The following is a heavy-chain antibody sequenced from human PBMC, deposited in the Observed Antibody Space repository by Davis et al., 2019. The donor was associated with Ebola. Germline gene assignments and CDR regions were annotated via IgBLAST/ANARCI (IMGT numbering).Heavy chain of an antibody. CDR3: ARMKVLLWFGTLDY. Sequence: MPGGSLRLSCAVSGDSISSSNWWSWVRQPPGKGLEWIGEISQSGSTNYNPSLKSRVTISVDKSKNQFSLKLSSVTAADTAVYYCARMKVLLWFGTLDYWGQGTLVTVSS. V-gene: IGHV4-4*02. CDR1: GDSISSSNW. D-gene: IGHD3-10*01. J-gene: IGHJ4*02. CDR2: ISQSGST.